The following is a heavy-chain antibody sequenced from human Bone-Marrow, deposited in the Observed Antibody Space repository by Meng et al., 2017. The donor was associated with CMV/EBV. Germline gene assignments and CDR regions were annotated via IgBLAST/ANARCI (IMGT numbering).Heavy chain of an antibody. V-gene: IGHV1-8*01. Sequence: ASVKVSCKASGYTFTSYDINWVRQATGQGLEWMGWMNPNSGNTGYAQKFQGRVTMTRNTSISTAYMELSSLRSEDTAVYYCARASGRITIFGVVPPYGMDVWVQGTTVTVSS. CDR3: ARASGRITIFGVVPPYGMDV. CDR2: MNPNSGNT. D-gene: IGHD3-3*01. J-gene: IGHJ6*02. CDR1: GYTFTSYD.